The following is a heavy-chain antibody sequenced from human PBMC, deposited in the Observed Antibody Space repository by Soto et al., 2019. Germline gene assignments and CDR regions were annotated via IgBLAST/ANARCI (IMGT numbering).Heavy chain of an antibody. CDR2: ISAYNGNT. Sequence: ASVKVSCKASGYTFTSYGISWVRQAPGQGLEWMGWISAYNGNTNYAQKLQGRVTMTTDTSTSTAYMELRSLRSDDTAVYYCARDSRLRITICGVIPHYYYYGMDVWGQGTTVTVSS. J-gene: IGHJ6*02. CDR3: ARDSRLRITICGVIPHYYYYGMDV. V-gene: IGHV1-18*01. CDR1: GYTFTSYG. D-gene: IGHD3-3*01.